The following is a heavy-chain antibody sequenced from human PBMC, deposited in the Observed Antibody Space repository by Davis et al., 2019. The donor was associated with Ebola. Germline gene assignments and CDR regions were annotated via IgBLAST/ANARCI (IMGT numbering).Heavy chain of an antibody. CDR1: GFTFSSYS. J-gene: IGHJ4*02. CDR2: ITRGSSTI. Sequence: GGSLRLSCAASGFTFSSYSMNWVRQAPGKGLEWVSHITRGSSTIYYADSVKGRFIISRDNAKNSLYLQMNSLRAEDTAVYYCAKDRDGYNPYFDYWGQGTLVTVSS. D-gene: IGHD5-24*01. CDR3: AKDRDGYNPYFDY. V-gene: IGHV3-48*01.